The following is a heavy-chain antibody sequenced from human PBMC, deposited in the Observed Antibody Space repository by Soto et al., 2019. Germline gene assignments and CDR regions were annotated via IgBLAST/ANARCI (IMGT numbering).Heavy chain of an antibody. CDR3: ARMGSQRYYYYGMDV. CDR1: GFTFSSYS. Sequence: EVPLVESGGGLVKPGGSLRLSCAASGFTFSSYSMNWVRQAPGKGLEWVSSISSSSSYIYYADSVKGRFTISRDNAKNSRYLQMNSLRAEDTAVYYCARMGSQRYYYYGMDVWGQGTTVTVSS. CDR2: ISSSSSYI. J-gene: IGHJ6*02. V-gene: IGHV3-21*01. D-gene: IGHD6-25*01.